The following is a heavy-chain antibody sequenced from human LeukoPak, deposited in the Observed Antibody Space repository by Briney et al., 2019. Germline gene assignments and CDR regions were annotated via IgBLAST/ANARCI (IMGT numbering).Heavy chain of an antibody. J-gene: IGHJ4*02. V-gene: IGHV4-34*01. CDR3: ARIGRKWLRQKGEFDY. Sequence: SETLSLTCAVYGGSFSGYYWSWIRQPPGKGLEWIGEINHSGSTNYNPSLKSRVTISVDTSKNQFSLRLSSVTAADTAMYYCARIGRKWLRQKGEFDYWGQGTLVTVSS. D-gene: IGHD5-12*01. CDR2: INHSGST. CDR1: GGSFSGYY.